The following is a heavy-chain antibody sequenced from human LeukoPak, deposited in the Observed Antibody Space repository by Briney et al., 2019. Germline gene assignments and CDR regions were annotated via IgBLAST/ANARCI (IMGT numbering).Heavy chain of an antibody. Sequence: PGGSLRLSCAASGFTFSSYAMSWVRQAPGKGLEWVSAISGSGGSTYYADSVKGRFTISRDNSKNTLYLQMNSLRAEDTAVYYCAKGVRYCSSTSCPFPLDYWGQGTLVTVSS. D-gene: IGHD2-2*01. CDR3: AKGVRYCSSTSCPFPLDY. CDR1: GFTFSSYA. V-gene: IGHV3-23*01. CDR2: ISGSGGST. J-gene: IGHJ4*02.